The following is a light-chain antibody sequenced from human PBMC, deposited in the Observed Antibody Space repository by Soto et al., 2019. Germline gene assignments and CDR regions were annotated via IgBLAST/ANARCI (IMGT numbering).Light chain of an antibody. CDR2: EVN. J-gene: IGLJ2*01. CDR3: SSFTTFGTVI. V-gene: IGLV2-14*01. Sequence: QSALTQPASVSGSPGQSINISCSGTDNDIGSYLYVSWFQQHPGKAPKVVIFEVNNRPAGIYDRFSGSKSGNTASLTISGLQPEDEANYFCSSFTTFGTVIFGGGTKLTVL. CDR1: DNDIGSYLY.